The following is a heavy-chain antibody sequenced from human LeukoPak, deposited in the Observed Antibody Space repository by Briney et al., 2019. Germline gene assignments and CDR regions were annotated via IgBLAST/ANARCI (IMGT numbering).Heavy chain of an antibody. J-gene: IGHJ4*02. CDR3: ARRFDS. Sequence: GGSLRLSCAASGFTFSSYEMNWVRQAPGKGLEWVSYISTSGSNIYYADSVKGRFTISRDNAKNSLYLQMDSLRAEDTAVCYCARRFDSWGQGTLVTVSS. CDR2: ISTSGSNI. CDR1: GFTFSSYE. V-gene: IGHV3-48*03.